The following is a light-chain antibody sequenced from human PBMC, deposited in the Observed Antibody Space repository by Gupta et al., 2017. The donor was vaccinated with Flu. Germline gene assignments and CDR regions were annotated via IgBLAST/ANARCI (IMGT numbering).Light chain of an antibody. CDR2: KDT. CDR3: QAADSSDRWV. J-gene: IGLJ3*02. V-gene: IGLV3-25*03. CDR1: VLSDAY. Sequence: SDLTQPPSMSVSPGQTAEITCSGEVLSDAYSYWYQQKTGQAPVLVLQKDTVRPAGIPEPFSGSTSGTEVTLTIIGVQAEDEADYYCQAADSSDRWVFGGGTKLTVL.